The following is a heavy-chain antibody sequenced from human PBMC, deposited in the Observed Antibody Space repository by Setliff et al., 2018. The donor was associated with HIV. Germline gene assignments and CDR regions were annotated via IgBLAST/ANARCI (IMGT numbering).Heavy chain of an antibody. CDR3: ARTSSALTTRWEYYFDC. CDR1: GYTFTNYF. D-gene: IGHD4-4*01. CDR2: VDPSDGST. J-gene: IGHJ4*02. V-gene: IGHV1-46*01. Sequence: ASVKVSCKSSGYTFTNYFIHWVRQAPGQGLEWMEIVDPSDGSTSNSQKFQGRVTMTRDTSTSTVYMEVDSLRSEDTVVYFWARTSSALTTRWEYYFDCWGQGTLVTVSS.